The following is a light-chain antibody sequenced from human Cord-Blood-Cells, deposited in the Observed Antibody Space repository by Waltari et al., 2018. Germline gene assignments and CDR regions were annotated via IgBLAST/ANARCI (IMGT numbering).Light chain of an antibody. CDR1: SSDVGGYNY. Sequence: QSALTQPASVSGSPGQSLTISCTGTSSDVGGYNYVSWYQQHPGKAPKLMIYDVSNRPSGVSKRFSGSKSGNTASLTITGLQAEDEADYYCSSYTSSSWVFGGGTKLTVL. V-gene: IGLV2-14*03. CDR3: SSYTSSSWV. J-gene: IGLJ3*02. CDR2: DVS.